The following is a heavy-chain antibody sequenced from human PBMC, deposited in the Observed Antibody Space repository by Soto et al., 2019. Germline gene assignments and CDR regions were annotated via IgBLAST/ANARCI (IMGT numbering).Heavy chain of an antibody. Sequence: PGGFLRLSCEASGFTISECSMNWVRQAPGKGLEWLAYITIRTGNVLYADSVRGRFTISADNAENSVILQMNSLRGEDSAVYFCVRDRDLYRDMFHADLWGQGTLVTVSS. CDR3: VRDRDLYRDMFHADL. CDR1: GFTISECS. J-gene: IGHJ4*01. V-gene: IGHV3-48*01. D-gene: IGHD3-10*02. CDR2: ITIRTGNV.